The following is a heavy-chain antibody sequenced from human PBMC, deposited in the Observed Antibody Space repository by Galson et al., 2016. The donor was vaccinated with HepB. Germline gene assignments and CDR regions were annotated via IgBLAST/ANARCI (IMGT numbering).Heavy chain of an antibody. CDR2: IRQDGNEI. V-gene: IGHV3-7*01. D-gene: IGHD6-19*01. Sequence: SLRLSCAASGFSISSYWMSWIRQAPGKGLEWVANIRQDGNEIYYVDSVRGRFTISRDNAKNSLSLQMNSLRVEDTALYYCVRDGNTGWHFAYWGHGTLVTVSS. CDR1: GFSISSYW. J-gene: IGHJ4*01. CDR3: VRDGNTGWHFAY.